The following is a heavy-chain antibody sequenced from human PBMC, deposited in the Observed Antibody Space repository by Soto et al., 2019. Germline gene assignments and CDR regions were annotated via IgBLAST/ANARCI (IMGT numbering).Heavy chain of an antibody. Sequence: SETLCLTCTVSGGSISSYYWSGIRQPPGKGLEWIGYIFYSGSTNYNPSLKSRVTISVDTSKNQFSLKLSSVTAADTAVYYCARRSDAYTFFDYWGQGTLVTVSS. D-gene: IGHD2-15*01. CDR3: ARRSDAYTFFDY. CDR1: GGSISSYY. V-gene: IGHV4-59*08. J-gene: IGHJ4*02. CDR2: IFYSGST.